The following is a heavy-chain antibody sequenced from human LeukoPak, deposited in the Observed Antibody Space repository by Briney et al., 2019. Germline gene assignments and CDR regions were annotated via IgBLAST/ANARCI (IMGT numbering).Heavy chain of an antibody. CDR1: GYTFTSYD. D-gene: IGHD2/OR15-2a*01. Sequence: ASVNVSCKPAGYTFTSYDISWVGQATGQGLEWMGWMNPKSGNTGYPQKFQGRVTMTRNTAIITAYMELSSLTSEGTAVYYCARVSPDGDPWGQGTLVTVSS. V-gene: IGHV1-8*01. J-gene: IGHJ5*02. CDR3: ARVSPDGDP. CDR2: MNPKSGNT.